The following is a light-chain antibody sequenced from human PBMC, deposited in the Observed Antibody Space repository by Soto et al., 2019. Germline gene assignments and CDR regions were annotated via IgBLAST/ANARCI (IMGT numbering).Light chain of an antibody. J-gene: IGKJ2*01. CDR3: QQYSSYSPYT. Sequence: DIPMTQSPSTLSASIGDRVTITCRASQTVYTWLAWYQQKPGTAPKLLIYEASTLHSGVPSRFTGSGSGTEFTLVISRLQPDDFATYYCQQYSSYSPYTFGQGTKVEI. CDR2: EAS. CDR1: QTVYTW. V-gene: IGKV1-5*03.